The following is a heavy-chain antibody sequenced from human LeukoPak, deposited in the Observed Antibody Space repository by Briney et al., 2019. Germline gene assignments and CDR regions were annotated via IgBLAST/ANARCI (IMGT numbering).Heavy chain of an antibody. CDR1: GFTFNSYW. D-gene: IGHD2-2*01. Sequence: GGSLRLSCVGSGFTFNSYWMSWVRQAPGKGLEWVANIKQDGSEKYYLDSLEGRFTISRDNAKNSLYLQMNSLRAEDTAFYYCAKGPNYCSTSSCYPYYFDYWGQGTLVTVSS. CDR3: AKGPNYCSTSSCYPYYFDY. J-gene: IGHJ4*02. V-gene: IGHV3-7*03. CDR2: IKQDGSEK.